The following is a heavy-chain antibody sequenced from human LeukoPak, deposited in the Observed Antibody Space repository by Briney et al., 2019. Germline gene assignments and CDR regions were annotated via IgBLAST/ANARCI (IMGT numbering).Heavy chain of an antibody. CDR2: ISSSSSTI. Sequence: QAGGSLRLSCAASGFTFSSYSMNWVRQAPGKGLEWVSYISSSSSTIYYADSVKGRFTISRDNAKNSLYLRMSSLRADDTAVYYCARGSIPDYWGQGTLVTVSS. D-gene: IGHD2-21*01. CDR1: GFTFSSYS. J-gene: IGHJ4*02. CDR3: ARGSIPDY. V-gene: IGHV3-48*04.